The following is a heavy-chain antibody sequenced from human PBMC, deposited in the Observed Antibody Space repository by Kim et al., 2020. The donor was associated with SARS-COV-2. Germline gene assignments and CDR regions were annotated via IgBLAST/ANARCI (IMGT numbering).Heavy chain of an antibody. Sequence: NRDGSGQTYVGSLSGRFTISRDNTRNSLYLQMESLRTEDTAVYYCTTKYYWGQGTLVTVSS. J-gene: IGHJ4*02. V-gene: IGHV3-7*01. CDR3: TTKYY. CDR2: NRDGSGQ.